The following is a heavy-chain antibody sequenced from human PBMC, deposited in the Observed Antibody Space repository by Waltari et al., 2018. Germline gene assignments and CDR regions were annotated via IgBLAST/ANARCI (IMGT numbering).Heavy chain of an antibody. J-gene: IGHJ5*02. CDR1: GGSISSYY. CDR2: IYYSWST. Sequence: QVQLQESGPGLVKPSQTLSLTCTVSGGSISSYYWSWIRQPPGKGLEWIGYIYYSWSTNYNPSLKSRVTISVDTSKNQFSLKLSSVTAADTAVYYCARGGGTIFGVEDNWFDPWGQGTLVTVSS. D-gene: IGHD3-3*01. V-gene: IGHV4-59*01. CDR3: ARGGGTIFGVEDNWFDP.